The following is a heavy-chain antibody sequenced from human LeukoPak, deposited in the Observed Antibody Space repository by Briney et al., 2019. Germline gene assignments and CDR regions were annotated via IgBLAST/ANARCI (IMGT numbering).Heavy chain of an antibody. Sequence: PGGSLSLSCAASGFTFSSYEMNWVRQAPGKGLEWVSKISSSGSAIYYADSVKGRFTISRDNAKSTLYLQMNSLRVEDTAVYYCARGGSFGYWGQGTLVTVSS. J-gene: IGHJ4*02. D-gene: IGHD3-10*01. CDR3: ARGGSFGY. CDR2: ISSSGSAI. CDR1: GFTFSSYE. V-gene: IGHV3-48*03.